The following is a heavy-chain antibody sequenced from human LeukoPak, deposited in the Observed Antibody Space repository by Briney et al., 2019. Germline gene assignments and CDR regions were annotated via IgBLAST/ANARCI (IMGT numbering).Heavy chain of an antibody. Sequence: PGGSLRLSCSASGFTFSSYAMHWVRQAPGKGLEYVSAISSNRGSTYYADSVKGRFTISRDNSKNTLYLQMSSLRAEDTAVYYCVKMRTYDFWTYDAFDIWGQGTMVTVSS. J-gene: IGHJ3*02. CDR2: ISSNRGST. CDR1: GFTFSSYA. V-gene: IGHV3-64D*09. D-gene: IGHD3-3*01. CDR3: VKMRTYDFWTYDAFDI.